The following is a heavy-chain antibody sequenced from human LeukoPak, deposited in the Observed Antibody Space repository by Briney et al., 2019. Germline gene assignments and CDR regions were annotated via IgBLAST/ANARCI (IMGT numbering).Heavy chain of an antibody. V-gene: IGHV3-21*01. J-gene: IGHJ4*02. CDR3: ARDGSAWSRDY. CDR1: GFTFSSYS. Sequence: PGGPLRLSCAASGFTFSSYSMNWVRQAPGKGLEWVSSISSSSSYIYYADSVKGRFTISRDNARNTVYLQMNNLRVEDTALYYCARDGSAWSRDYWGQGTLVTVSS. D-gene: IGHD6-13*01. CDR2: ISSSSSYI.